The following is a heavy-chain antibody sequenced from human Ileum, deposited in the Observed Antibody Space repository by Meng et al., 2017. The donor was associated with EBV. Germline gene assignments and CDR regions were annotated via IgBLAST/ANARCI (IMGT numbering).Heavy chain of an antibody. V-gene: IGHV4-34*01. CDR1: GGSFSGYY. CDR2: SNYAGST. D-gene: IGHD6-19*01. J-gene: IGHJ4*02. CDR3: ARVMRRVNYNSGWYAKF. Sequence: QVELQPWGAGPVKSSETLALTCAVYGGSFSGYYWTWIRQAPGRGLEWIGESNYAGSTNYNPSLKSRVTISVDTSKKQFSLNLTSVTAADTAVYYCARVMRRVNYNSGWYAKFWGQGNLVTVSS.